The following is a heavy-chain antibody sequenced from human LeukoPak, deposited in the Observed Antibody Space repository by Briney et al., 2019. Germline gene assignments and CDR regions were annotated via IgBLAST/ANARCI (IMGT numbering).Heavy chain of an antibody. Sequence: GGSLRLSCAASGFTFSNAWMSWVRQAPGKGLEWVGRIKSKTDGATTDYAAPVKGRFTISRDDSKNTLYLQMNSLKTEDTAVYYCTAFGRTDIWGQGTMVTVSS. CDR2: IKSKTDGATT. D-gene: IGHD3-16*01. CDR3: TAFGRTDI. J-gene: IGHJ3*02. CDR1: GFTFSNAW. V-gene: IGHV3-15*01.